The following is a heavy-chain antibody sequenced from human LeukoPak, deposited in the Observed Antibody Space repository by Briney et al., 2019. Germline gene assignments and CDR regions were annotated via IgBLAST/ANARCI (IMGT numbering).Heavy chain of an antibody. Sequence: ASVKVSCKASGGTFSSYAISWVRQAPGQGLEWMGRIIPILGIANYAQKFQGRVTITADKSTSTAYMELSSLRSEDTAVYYCASESRDCSGGSCYSYYSDYWGQGTLVTVSS. CDR2: IIPILGIA. D-gene: IGHD2-15*01. CDR3: ASESRDCSGGSCYSYYSDY. CDR1: GGTFSSYA. J-gene: IGHJ4*02. V-gene: IGHV1-69*04.